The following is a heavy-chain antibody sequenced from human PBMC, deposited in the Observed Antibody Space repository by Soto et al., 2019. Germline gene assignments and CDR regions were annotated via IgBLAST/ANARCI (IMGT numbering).Heavy chain of an antibody. CDR1: GFTFSSYE. CDR2: ISSSLSTI. V-gene: IGHV3-48*03. CDR3: ARATGYSSAWGCDY. J-gene: IGHJ4*02. Sequence: GGSLRLSCAASGFTFSSYEMNWVRQAPGKGLEWVSYISSSLSTIYYADSVKGRFTISRDNAKNSLYLQMNSLRAEDSAVYYWARATGYSSAWGCDYWGQGTLVTVSS. D-gene: IGHD6-19*01.